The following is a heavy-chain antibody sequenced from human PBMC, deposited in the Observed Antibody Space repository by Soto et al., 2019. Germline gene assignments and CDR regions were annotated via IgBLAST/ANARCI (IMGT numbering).Heavy chain of an antibody. CDR1: GGSFSGYY. V-gene: IGHV4-34*01. D-gene: IGHD3-10*01. J-gene: IGHJ6*02. Sequence: SETLSLTCAVYGGSFSGYYWSWIRQPPGKGLEWIGEINHSGSTNYNPSLKSRVTISVDTSKNQFSLKLSSVTAADTAVYYCARVVLLWFGELRYYGMDVWGQGTTVTVSS. CDR2: INHSGST. CDR3: ARVVLLWFGELRYYGMDV.